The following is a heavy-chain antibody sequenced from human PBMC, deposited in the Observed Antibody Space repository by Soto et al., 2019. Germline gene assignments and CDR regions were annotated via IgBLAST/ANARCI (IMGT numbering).Heavy chain of an antibody. D-gene: IGHD3-22*01. CDR2: FDPEDGET. Sequence: GASVKVSCKVSGYTLTELSMHWVRQAPGKGLEWMGGFDPEDGETIYAQKFQGRVTMTEDTSTDTAYMELSSLRSEDTAVYYCAKGSYSYYYDSSAYASPYVDYWGQGTLVTVSS. J-gene: IGHJ4*02. CDR3: AKGSYSYYYDSSAYASPYVDY. V-gene: IGHV1-24*01. CDR1: GYTLTELS.